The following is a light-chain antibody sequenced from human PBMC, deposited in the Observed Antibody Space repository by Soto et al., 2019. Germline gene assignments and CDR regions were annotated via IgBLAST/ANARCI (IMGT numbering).Light chain of an antibody. J-gene: IGKJ1*01. CDR3: LQHYSWPWT. V-gene: IGKV3-15*01. Sequence: EIGMTQSPSTLSVSPGERASLSCRASQSVSGYLDWFHQKPGQAPRLVLLRIFTRAIGVPARFSGSGSETEFTLTISGLQSEDSGVYYCLQHYSWPWTFGQGTKVDIK. CDR2: RIF. CDR1: QSVSGY.